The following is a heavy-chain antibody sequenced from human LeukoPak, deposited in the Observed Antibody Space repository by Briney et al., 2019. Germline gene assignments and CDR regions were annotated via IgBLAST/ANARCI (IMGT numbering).Heavy chain of an antibody. CDR3: VRVGDYFDSGGYQGFDY. Sequence: PGGSLRLSCVASGFTFSSYTMNWVRQAPGKGLEWVSSISSSSTYIYYADSVKGRFTISRDNAKNLVYLQMNSLRDEDTAVYYCVRVGDYFDSGGYQGFDYWGQGTLVTVSS. D-gene: IGHD3-22*01. J-gene: IGHJ4*02. CDR1: GFTFSSYT. V-gene: IGHV3-21*01. CDR2: ISSSSTYI.